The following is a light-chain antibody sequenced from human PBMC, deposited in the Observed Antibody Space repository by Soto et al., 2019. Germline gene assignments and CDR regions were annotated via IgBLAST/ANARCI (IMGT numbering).Light chain of an antibody. Sequence: QSVLTQPPSASGTPGQRVTISCSGSTSNIGRNYVSWYQQLPGTAPKLVIYSINQRPSGVPDRFSGSKSGTSASLAISGLRSEDEANYYCAVWDATLSGWVFGGGTKLTVL. CDR2: SIN. V-gene: IGLV1-47*02. CDR3: AVWDATLSGWV. CDR1: TSNIGRNY. J-gene: IGLJ3*02.